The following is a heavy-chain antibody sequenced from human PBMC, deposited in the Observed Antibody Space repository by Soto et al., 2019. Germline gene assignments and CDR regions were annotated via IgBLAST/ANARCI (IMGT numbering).Heavy chain of an antibody. CDR2: IRSKAYGGTT. V-gene: IGHV3-49*03. J-gene: IGHJ3*02. Sequence: PGGSLRLSCTASGFTFGDYAMSWFRQAPGKGLEWVGFIRSKAYGGTTEYAASVKGRFTISRDDSKSIAYLQMNSLKTEDTAVYYCTRDDLNPTDYGDFGDDAFDIWGQGTMVTVSS. CDR3: TRDDLNPTDYGDFGDDAFDI. CDR1: GFTFGDYA. D-gene: IGHD4-17*01.